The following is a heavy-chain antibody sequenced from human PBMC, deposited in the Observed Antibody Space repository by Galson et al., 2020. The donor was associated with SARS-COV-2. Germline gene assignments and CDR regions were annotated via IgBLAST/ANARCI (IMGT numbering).Heavy chain of an antibody. D-gene: IGHD1-1*01. CDR2: IYYSGST. CDR3: ARRRYFQLNDAFDI. V-gene: IGHV4-59*08. Sequence: ASETLSLTCTVSGGSISSYYWSWIRQPPGKGLEWIGYIYYSGSTNYNPSLKSRVTISVDTSKNQFSLKLSSVTAADTAVYYCARRRYFQLNDAFDIWGQGTMVTVSS. CDR1: GGSISSYY. J-gene: IGHJ3*02.